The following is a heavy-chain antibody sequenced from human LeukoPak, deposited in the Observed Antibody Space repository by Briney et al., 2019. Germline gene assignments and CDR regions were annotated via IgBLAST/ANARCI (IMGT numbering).Heavy chain of an antibody. CDR2: INPNDGDT. Sequence: ASVKVSCKASGYTFTDYYMHWVRQAPGHRFECMGWINPNDGDTYYAQKFQGRVTMTRDTSISTAHMEVSRPRSDDTAVYYCARANFLYCSSTSCLFDYWGQGTLVTVSS. V-gene: IGHV1-2*02. CDR1: GYTFTDYY. CDR3: ARANFLYCSSTSCLFDY. D-gene: IGHD2-2*01. J-gene: IGHJ4*02.